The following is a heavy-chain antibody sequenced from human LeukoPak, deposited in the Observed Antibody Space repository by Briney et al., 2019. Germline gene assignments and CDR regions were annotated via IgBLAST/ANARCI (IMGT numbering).Heavy chain of an antibody. Sequence: GRSLRLSCAASGFSFSSYGMHWVRQAPGKGLEWVAVIWYDGGNKYYADSVKGRFTISRDNSKNTLFLQMNSLRAEDTAVYYCAVGRETYHDLYGMDVWGQGTTVTVSS. J-gene: IGHJ6*02. D-gene: IGHD3-3*01. CDR1: GFSFSSYG. V-gene: IGHV3-33*01. CDR2: IWYDGGNK. CDR3: AVGRETYHDLYGMDV.